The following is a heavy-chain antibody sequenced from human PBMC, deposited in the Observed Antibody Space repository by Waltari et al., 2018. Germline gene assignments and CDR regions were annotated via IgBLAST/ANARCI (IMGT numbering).Heavy chain of an antibody. D-gene: IGHD4-17*01. Sequence: EVQLVESGGGLVKPGGSLRLSCAASGFTFSSYSMNWVRQAPGKGLEWVSSISSSSSYIYYADSVKGRFTSSRDNAKNSLYLQMNSLRAEDTAVYYCARRTLRNNWFDPWGQGTLVTVSS. CDR1: GFTFSSYS. J-gene: IGHJ5*02. CDR3: ARRTLRNNWFDP. CDR2: ISSSSSYI. V-gene: IGHV3-21*01.